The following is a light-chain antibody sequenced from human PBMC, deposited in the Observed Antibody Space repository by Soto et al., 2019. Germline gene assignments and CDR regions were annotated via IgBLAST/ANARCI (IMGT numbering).Light chain of an antibody. CDR1: QTVRSS. CDR3: QQGSIWPPKYT. J-gene: IGKJ2*01. Sequence: EIVLTQSPATLSLSPGERATLSCRASQTVRSSLVWYQQKPGQAPRLLIYDATNRATGIPGRFSGSGSGADFTLTISSLEPEDFAVYYCQQGSIWPPKYTFGQGTKVEIK. V-gene: IGKV3-11*01. CDR2: DAT.